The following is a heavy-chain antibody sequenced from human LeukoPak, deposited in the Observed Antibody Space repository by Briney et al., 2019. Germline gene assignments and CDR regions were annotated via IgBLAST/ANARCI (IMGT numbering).Heavy chain of an antibody. CDR1: GGSISSYY. Sequence: PSETLSLTCTVSGGSISSYYWRWIRQPPGKGLEWIGYIYYSGSTNYNPSLKSRVTISVDTSKNQFSLKLSSVTAADMAVYCCASSGYRGVRWFDPWGQGTLVTVSS. D-gene: IGHD1-1*01. CDR3: ASSGYRGVRWFDP. J-gene: IGHJ5*02. CDR2: IYYSGST. V-gene: IGHV4-59*01.